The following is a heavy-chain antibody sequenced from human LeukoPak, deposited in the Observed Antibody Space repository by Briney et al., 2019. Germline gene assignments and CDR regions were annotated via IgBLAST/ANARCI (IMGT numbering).Heavy chain of an antibody. CDR2: IYYSGST. J-gene: IGHJ4*02. D-gene: IGHD3-22*01. V-gene: IGHV4-59*01. CDR1: GGSISSYY. Sequence: PSETLSLTCTVSGGSISSYYWSWIRQPPGKGLEWIGYIYYSGSTNYNPSPKSRVTISVDTSKNQFSLKLSSVTAADTAVYYCARYYYDSSPDYWGQGTLVTVSS. CDR3: ARYYYDSSPDY.